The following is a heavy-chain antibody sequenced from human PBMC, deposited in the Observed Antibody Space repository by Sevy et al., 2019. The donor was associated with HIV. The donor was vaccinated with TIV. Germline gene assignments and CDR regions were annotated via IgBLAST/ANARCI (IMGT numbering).Heavy chain of an antibody. CDR2: IKQDGSEK. V-gene: IGHV3-7*01. J-gene: IGHJ6*02. Sequence: GGSLRLSCAASGFTFSSYWMSWVRQAPGKGLEWVANIKQDGSEKYYVDSVKGRFTISRDNAKNSLYLQMNSLRAEDTAVYYCAIDQGITMVRGVMYYYYGMDVWGQGTTVTVSS. CDR3: AIDQGITMVRGVMYYYYGMDV. D-gene: IGHD3-10*01. CDR1: GFTFSSYW.